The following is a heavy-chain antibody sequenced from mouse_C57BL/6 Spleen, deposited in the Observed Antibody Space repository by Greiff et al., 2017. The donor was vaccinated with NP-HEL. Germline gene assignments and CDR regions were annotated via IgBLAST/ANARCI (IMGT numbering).Heavy chain of an antibody. CDR2: IYPGSGNT. CDR1: GYTFTDYY. V-gene: IGHV1-76*01. D-gene: IGHD2-2*01. CDR3: AREGGYYWYFDV. J-gene: IGHJ1*03. Sequence: VQLQQSGAELVRPGASVKLSCKASGYTFTDYYINWVKQRPGQGLEWIARIYPGSGNTYYNEKFKGKATLTAEKSSSTAYMQLSSLTSEDSAVYFCAREGGYYWYFDVWGTGTTVTVSS.